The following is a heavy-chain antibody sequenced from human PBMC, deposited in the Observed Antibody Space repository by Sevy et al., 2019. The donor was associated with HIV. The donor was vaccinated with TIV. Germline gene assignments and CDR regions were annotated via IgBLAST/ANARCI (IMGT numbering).Heavy chain of an antibody. Sequence: ASVKVSCKVLGYTLTELSMHWVRQAPGQGLEWMGGFDPEDGETIYAQKFQGRVTMTEDTSTDTTYMELSSLRSQDTAVYYCATLSCTRTGCPTYFHHWGQGTLVTVSS. CDR2: FDPEDGET. D-gene: IGHD2-2*01. J-gene: IGHJ1*01. CDR1: GYTLTELS. V-gene: IGHV1-24*01. CDR3: ATLSCTRTGCPTYFHH.